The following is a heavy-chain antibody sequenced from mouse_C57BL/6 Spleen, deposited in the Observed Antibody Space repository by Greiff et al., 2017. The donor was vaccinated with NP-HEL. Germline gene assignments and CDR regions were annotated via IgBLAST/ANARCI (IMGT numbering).Heavy chain of an antibody. Sequence: VQLQQPGAELVMPGASVKLSCKASGYTFTSYWMHWVKQRPGQGLEWIGEIDPSDSYTNYNQKFKGKSTLTVDKSSSTAYMQLSSLTSEDSAVYYCARRHYGSSYPTFDVWGTGTTVTVSS. CDR1: GYTFTSYW. V-gene: IGHV1-69*01. CDR2: IDPSDSYT. CDR3: ARRHYGSSYPTFDV. D-gene: IGHD1-1*01. J-gene: IGHJ1*03.